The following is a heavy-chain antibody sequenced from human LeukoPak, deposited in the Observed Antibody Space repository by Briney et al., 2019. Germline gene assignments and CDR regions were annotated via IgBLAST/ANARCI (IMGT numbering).Heavy chain of an antibody. D-gene: IGHD6-6*01. J-gene: IGHJ5*02. CDR1: GFTFSSYA. CDR3: AKVVYSSSFPSDR. V-gene: IGHV3-23*01. CDR2: ISGSGAGT. Sequence: GSLRLSCAASGFTFSSYAMSWVRQAPGKGLEWVSAISGSGAGTYYADSVKGRFTISRDNSKNTLYLQMSSLRAEDTAVYYCAKVVYSSSFPSDRWGQGTLVTVSS.